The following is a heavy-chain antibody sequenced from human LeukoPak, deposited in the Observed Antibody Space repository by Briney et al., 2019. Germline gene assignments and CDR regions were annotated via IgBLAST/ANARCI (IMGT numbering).Heavy chain of an antibody. V-gene: IGHV7-4-1*02. Sequence: GASVKVSCKASGYTFTSYAMNWVRQAPGQGLEWMGWINTNTGNPTYAQGFTGRFVFSLDTSVSTAYLQISSLKAEGTAVYYCASEGYCSGGSCYTSPWFDPWGQGTLVTVSS. CDR3: ASEGYCSGGSCYTSPWFDP. CDR2: INTNTGNP. D-gene: IGHD2-15*01. J-gene: IGHJ5*02. CDR1: GYTFTSYA.